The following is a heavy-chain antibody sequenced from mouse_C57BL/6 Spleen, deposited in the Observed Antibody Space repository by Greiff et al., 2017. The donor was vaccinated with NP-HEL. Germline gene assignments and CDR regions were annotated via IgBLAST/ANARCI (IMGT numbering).Heavy chain of an antibody. CDR1: GYSITSGYY. J-gene: IGHJ2*01. D-gene: IGHD1-1*01. V-gene: IGHV3-6*01. Sequence: EVKLQESGPGLVKPSQSLSLTCSVTGYSITSGYYWNWIRQFPGNKLEWMGYISYDGSNNYNPSLKNRISITRDTSKNQFFLKLNSVTTEETATYYCARGNYYGYFDYWGQGTTLTVSS. CDR3: ARGNYYGYFDY. CDR2: ISYDGSN.